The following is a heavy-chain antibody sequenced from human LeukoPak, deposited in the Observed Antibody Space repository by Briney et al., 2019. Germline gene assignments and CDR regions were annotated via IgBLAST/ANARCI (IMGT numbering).Heavy chain of an antibody. CDR3: ARALATPYYFDY. CDR1: XGXISSXDYX. CDR2: IYYSGST. Sequence: SXGXISSXDYXXRWIRXPPXKGLXXIGYIYYSGSTYYNPSLKSRVTISVDTSKNQFSLKLSSVTAADTAVYYCARALATPYYFDYWGQGTLVTVSS. J-gene: IGHJ4*02. D-gene: IGHD5-12*01. V-gene: IGHV4-30-4*01.